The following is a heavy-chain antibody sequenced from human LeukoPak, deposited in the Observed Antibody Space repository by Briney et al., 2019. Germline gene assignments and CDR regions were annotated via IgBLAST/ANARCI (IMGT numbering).Heavy chain of an antibody. CDR1: GFTFSSYS. CDR3: AREYESDALDI. J-gene: IGHJ3*02. Sequence: GGSLRLSCAASGFTFSSYSMNWVRQAPGKGLEWVSYISSSSSTIYYADSVKGRFTISRDNAKNSLYLQMNSLRAEDTAVYYCAREYESDALDIWGQGTMVTVSS. D-gene: IGHD3-3*01. V-gene: IGHV3-48*04. CDR2: ISSSSSTI.